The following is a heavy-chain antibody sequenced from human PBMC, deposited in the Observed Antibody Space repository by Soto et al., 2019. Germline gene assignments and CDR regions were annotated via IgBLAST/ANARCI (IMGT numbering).Heavy chain of an antibody. CDR1: RFTFSNAW. CDR3: TTDREIVVVIGSDYYYGMDV. Sequence: GGSLRLSCAASRFTFSNAWMSWVRQAPGKGLEWVGRIKSKTDGGTTDYAAPVKGRFTISRDDSKNTLYLQMNSLKTEDTAVYYCTTDREIVVVIGSDYYYGMDVWGQGTTVTVSS. J-gene: IGHJ6*02. D-gene: IGHD3-22*01. V-gene: IGHV3-15*01. CDR2: IKSKTDGGTT.